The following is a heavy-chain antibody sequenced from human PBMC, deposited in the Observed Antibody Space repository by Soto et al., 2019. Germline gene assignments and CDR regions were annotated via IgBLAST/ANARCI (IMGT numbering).Heavy chain of an antibody. D-gene: IGHD3-22*01. Sequence: ASVKVSCKASGFTFTSYYMHWVRQAPGQGLEWMGIITPSGDSTSYAQKFQGRVTMTRHTSTSTVYMELSSLRSEDTAVYYCAREYYDSSGQFYHYYGMDAWG. CDR2: ITPSGDST. CDR1: GFTFTSYY. CDR3: AREYYDSSGQFYHYYGMDA. J-gene: IGHJ6*02. V-gene: IGHV1-46*03.